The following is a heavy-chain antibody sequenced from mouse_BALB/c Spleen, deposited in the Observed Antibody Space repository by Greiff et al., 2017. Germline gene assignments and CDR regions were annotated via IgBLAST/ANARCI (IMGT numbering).Heavy chain of an antibody. D-gene: IGHD1-1*01. J-gene: IGHJ4*01. CDR2: IFPGTGTT. CDR3: ARVDGSSFYAMDY. Sequence: VQLQQSGAELVKPGASVKLSCKTSGYTFTSYWIQWVKQRPGQGLGWIGEIFPGTGTTYYNEKFKGKATLTIDTSSSTAYMQLSSLTSEDSAVYFCARVDGSSFYAMDYWGQGTSVTVSS. V-gene: IGHV1S132*01. CDR1: GYTFTSYW.